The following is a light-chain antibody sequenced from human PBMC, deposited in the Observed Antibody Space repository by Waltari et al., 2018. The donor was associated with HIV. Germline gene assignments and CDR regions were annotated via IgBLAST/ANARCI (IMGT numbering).Light chain of an antibody. Sequence: DIQMTQIPSSVSASVGHRVTVTCRADQGIANWLAWYQQRPGKAPQLLIHGASTLQAGVPSRFSGSGSGTVFRITISSLQPDDFATYFCQQTNNFPITFGQGTR. CDR1: QGIANW. J-gene: IGKJ5*01. CDR2: GAS. V-gene: IGKV1-12*01. CDR3: QQTNNFPIT.